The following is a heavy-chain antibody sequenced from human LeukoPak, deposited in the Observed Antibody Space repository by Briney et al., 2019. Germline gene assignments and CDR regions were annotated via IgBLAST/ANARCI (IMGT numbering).Heavy chain of an antibody. V-gene: IGHV6-1*01. J-gene: IGHJ4*02. CDR2: TYYRSKWYN. CDR1: GXSVSSKSVA. CDR3: ARLGGDVDY. Sequence: SQTLSLTCAISGXSVSSKSVAWNWIRQSPSRGLEWLGRTYYRSKWYNEYAASVKSRITINPDTSNNQFSLQLNSVTPEDTAVYYCARLGGDVDYWGQGTLVIVSS. D-gene: IGHD2-21*02.